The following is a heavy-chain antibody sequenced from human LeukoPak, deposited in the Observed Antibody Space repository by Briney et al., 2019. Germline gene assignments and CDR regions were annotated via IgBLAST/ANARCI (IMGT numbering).Heavy chain of an antibody. CDR2: ISGSSSYI. V-gene: IGHV3-21*01. Sequence: PGGSLRLSCAASGFTFSSYSMNWIRQAPGKGLEWVSSISGSSSYIYYADSVKGRFTISRDNAKKSLYLQMNSLRAEDMAVYYCARDQSSVAGTTYNWFDPWGQGTLVTVSS. CDR1: GFTFSSYS. D-gene: IGHD6-19*01. CDR3: ARDQSSVAGTTYNWFDP. J-gene: IGHJ5*02.